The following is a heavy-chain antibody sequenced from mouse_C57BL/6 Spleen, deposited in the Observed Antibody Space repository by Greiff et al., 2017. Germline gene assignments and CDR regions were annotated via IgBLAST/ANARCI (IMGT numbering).Heavy chain of an antibody. CDR3: ARDSNYSYYFDY. V-gene: IGHV1-69*01. J-gene: IGHJ2*01. CDR1: GYTFTSYW. Sequence: QVQLQQPGAELVMPGASVKLSCKASGYTFTSYWMHWVKQRPGQGLEWIGEIDPSDSYTNYNQKFKGKSTLTVDKSSSTAYMQLSSLTSEDSAVYYCARDSNYSYYFDYWGRGTTLTVSS. CDR2: IDPSDSYT. D-gene: IGHD2-5*01.